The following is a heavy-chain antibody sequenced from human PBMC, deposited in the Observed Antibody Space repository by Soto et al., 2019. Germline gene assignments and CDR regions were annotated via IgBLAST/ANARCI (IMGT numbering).Heavy chain of an antibody. CDR2: INAHSGGT. D-gene: IGHD3-16*01. Sequence: ASVKVSCKASGFAFTGYYIHWLRQAPGQGLEWMGWINAHSGGTEFAQKFQGRVTLTRDTSISTAYMTLTGLKSDDTAVYYCAKDLTRQLAYWLDPWGQGTKLTVSS. V-gene: IGHV1-2*02. J-gene: IGHJ5*02. CDR1: GFAFTGYY. CDR3: AKDLTRQLAYWLDP.